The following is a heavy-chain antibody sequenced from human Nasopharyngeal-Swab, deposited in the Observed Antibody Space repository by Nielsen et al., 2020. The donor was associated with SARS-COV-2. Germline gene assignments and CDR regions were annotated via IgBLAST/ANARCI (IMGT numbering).Heavy chain of an antibody. CDR1: GFTFSSYS. D-gene: IGHD6-13*01. CDR3: ARADSSSWYFDY. J-gene: IGHJ4*02. Sequence: GGSLRLSCAASGFTFSSYSMNWVRQAPGKGLEWVSSISSSSSYIYYADSVKGRFTISRDNAKNSLYLQMNSLRAEDTAVYYCARADSSSWYFDYWGQRTLVTVSS. V-gene: IGHV3-21*01. CDR2: ISSSSSYI.